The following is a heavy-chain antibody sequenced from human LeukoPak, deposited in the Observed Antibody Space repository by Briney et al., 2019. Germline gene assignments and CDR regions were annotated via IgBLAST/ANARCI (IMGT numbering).Heavy chain of an antibody. Sequence: SVKVSCKASGGTFSSYAISWVRQAPGQGLEWMGGIIPIFGTANYAQKFQGRVTVTRDTSTSTAYMELRSLRSDDTAVYYCARGGPYRPLELDYWGQGTLVTVSS. V-gene: IGHV1-69*05. CDR1: GGTFSSYA. CDR2: IIPIFGTA. CDR3: ARGGPYRPLELDY. J-gene: IGHJ4*02. D-gene: IGHD3-16*01.